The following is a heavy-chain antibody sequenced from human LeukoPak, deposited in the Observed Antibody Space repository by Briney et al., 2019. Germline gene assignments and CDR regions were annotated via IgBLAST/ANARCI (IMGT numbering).Heavy chain of an antibody. CDR2: ISSSGSTI. J-gene: IGHJ5*02. CDR3: ARGPGAYCSGGSCYSGNHWFDP. D-gene: IGHD2-15*01. CDR1: GFTFSDYY. V-gene: IGHV3-11*01. Sequence: GGSLRLSCAASGFTFSDYYMSRIRQAPGKGLEWVSYISSSGSTIYYADSVKGRFTISRDNAKNSLYLQMNSLRAEDTAVYYCARGPGAYCSGGSCYSGNHWFDPWGQGTLVTVSS.